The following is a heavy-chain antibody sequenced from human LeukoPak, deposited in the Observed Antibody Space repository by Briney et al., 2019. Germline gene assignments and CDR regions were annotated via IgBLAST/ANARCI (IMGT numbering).Heavy chain of an antibody. CDR2: ISGSGGST. Sequence: GGSLRLSCAASGFTFSSYAMSWVRQAPGKGLEWVSAISGSGGSTYYADSVKGRFTISRDNSKNTLYLQMNSLRAEDTAVYYCAKDRPVSITGTSGYFDYWGQGTLVTVSS. V-gene: IGHV3-23*01. CDR3: AKDRPVSITGTSGYFDY. CDR1: GFTFSSYA. J-gene: IGHJ4*02. D-gene: IGHD1-20*01.